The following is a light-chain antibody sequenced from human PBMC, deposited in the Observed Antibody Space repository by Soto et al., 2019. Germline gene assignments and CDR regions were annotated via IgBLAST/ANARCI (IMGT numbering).Light chain of an antibody. CDR3: SSYAGTYDYV. CDR1: SSDVGGHNS. CDR2: EVS. Sequence: QSALTQPPSASGSPGQSVTISCTGTSSDVGGHNSVSWYQHHPAKAPNLVIYEVSKRPSGVPDRFSGSKSANTASLTVSGLQADDEADYYCSSYAGTYDYVFGTGTKLTVL. J-gene: IGLJ1*01. V-gene: IGLV2-8*01.